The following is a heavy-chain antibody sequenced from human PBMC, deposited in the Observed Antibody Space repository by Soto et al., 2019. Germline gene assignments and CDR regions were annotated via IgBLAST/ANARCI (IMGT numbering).Heavy chain of an antibody. Sequence: SETLSLICTVSGGSISSYYWSWIRQPPGKGLEWIGYIYYSGSTNYNPSLKSRVTISVDTSKNQFSLKLSSVTAADTAVYYCARDSPNDAFDIWGQGTMVTVSS. CDR3: ARDSPNDAFDI. CDR2: IYYSGST. J-gene: IGHJ3*02. CDR1: GGSISSYY. V-gene: IGHV4-59*01.